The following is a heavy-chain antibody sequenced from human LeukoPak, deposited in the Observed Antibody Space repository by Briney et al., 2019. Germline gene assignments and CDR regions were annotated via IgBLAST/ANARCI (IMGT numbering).Heavy chain of an antibody. V-gene: IGHV3-30*18. CDR1: GFTFSSYG. J-gene: IGHJ4*02. CDR3: AKDRRRYCSGGSCCVDYFDY. CDR2: ISYDGSNK. D-gene: IGHD2-15*01. Sequence: GRSLRLSCAASGFTFSSYGMHWVRQAPGKGLEWVAVISYDGSNKYYADSVKGRFTISRDNSKNTLYLQMNSLRAEDTAVYHCAKDRRRYCSGGSCCVDYFDYWGQGTLVTVSS.